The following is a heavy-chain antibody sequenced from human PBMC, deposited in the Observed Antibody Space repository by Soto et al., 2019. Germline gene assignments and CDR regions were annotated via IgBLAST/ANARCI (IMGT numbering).Heavy chain of an antibody. Sequence: QVQLVQSGAEVKKPGYSVRVSCKASGGTFSSLEVSWVRQDPGQGLEWMGGTIPNFGTSDHAQKFHDIVKIVAFEQASTVHLNLSALTSEYTAVYYCATVWGHSDRIGYYIYFEQCGQGTQVIVSS. CDR1: GGTFSSLE. D-gene: IGHD3-22*01. CDR3: ATVWGHSDRIGYYIYFEQ. J-gene: IGHJ4*02. CDR2: TIPNFGTS. V-gene: IGHV1-69*01.